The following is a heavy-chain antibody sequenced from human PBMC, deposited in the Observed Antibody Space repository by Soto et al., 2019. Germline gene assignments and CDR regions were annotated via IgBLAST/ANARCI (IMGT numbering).Heavy chain of an antibody. D-gene: IGHD1-7*01. Sequence: WGSLRLSCAASGFTFTRDSMNWVRQAPGKGLEWVSSISSTTNYIYYGDSMKGRFTISRDNAKNSLYLEMNSLRAEDTAVYYCARESEELTSNLDYWGKGTLATVAS. V-gene: IGHV3-21*06. CDR3: ARESEELTSNLDY. J-gene: IGHJ4*02. CDR1: GFTFTRDS. CDR2: ISSTTNYI.